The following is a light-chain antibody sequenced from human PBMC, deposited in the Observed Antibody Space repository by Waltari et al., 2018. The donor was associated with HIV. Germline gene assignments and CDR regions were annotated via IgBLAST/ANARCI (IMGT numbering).Light chain of an antibody. CDR3: QSYDSSLSAPVV. J-gene: IGLJ2*01. V-gene: IGLV1-40*01. CDR1: SSNIGAGYD. Sequence: QSVLTQPPSVSGAPGQRVTISCTGSSSNIGAGYDVHWYQQLPGTAPKLLIYGKSKRPSGVPDRFSGSKSGTSASLAITGLQAEDEADYYCQSYDSSLSAPVVFGGGTKLTVL. CDR2: GKS.